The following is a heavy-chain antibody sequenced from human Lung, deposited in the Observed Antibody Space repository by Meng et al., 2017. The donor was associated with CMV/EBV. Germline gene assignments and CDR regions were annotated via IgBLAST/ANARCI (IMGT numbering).Heavy chain of an antibody. Sequence: SXTLSLXCAVYGGSFSGYYWSWIRQPPGKGLEWNGEINHSGSTNYNPSLKSRVTISVDTSKNQFTLKLSPVTAADTAVYYCARVENYDFWSGYYTGGWFDPWGQGNXV. CDR1: GGSFSGYY. CDR3: ARVENYDFWSGYYTGGWFDP. D-gene: IGHD3-3*01. J-gene: IGHJ5*02. V-gene: IGHV4-34*01. CDR2: INHSGST.